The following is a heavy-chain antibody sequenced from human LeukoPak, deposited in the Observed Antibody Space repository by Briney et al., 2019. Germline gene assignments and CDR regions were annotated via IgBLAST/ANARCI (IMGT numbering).Heavy chain of an antibody. CDR3: AIDHGTTPLDY. J-gene: IGHJ4*02. V-gene: IGHV4-34*01. Sequence: SETLSLTCAVYGGSFSGYYWSWIRQPPGKGLEWIGEINHSGSTNYNPSLKSRVTISVDTSKNQFSLKLSSVTAADTAVYYCAIDHGTTPLDYWGQGTLVTVSS. D-gene: IGHD4-11*01. CDR1: GGSFSGYY. CDR2: INHSGST.